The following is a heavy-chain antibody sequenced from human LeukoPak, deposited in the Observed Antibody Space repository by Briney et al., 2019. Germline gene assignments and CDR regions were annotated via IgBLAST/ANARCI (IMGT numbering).Heavy chain of an antibody. CDR1: GYTFTSYG. V-gene: IGHV1-18*01. Sequence: ASVKVSCKASGYTFTSYGICWVRQAPGQGLEWMGWISACNGNTNYAQKLQGRVTMTTDTSTSTAYMEVSSLRSEDTAVYYCARDSSDIRSLIAHWGQGTLVTVSS. J-gene: IGHJ1*01. CDR2: ISACNGNT. CDR3: ARDSSDIRSLIAH. D-gene: IGHD2-15*01.